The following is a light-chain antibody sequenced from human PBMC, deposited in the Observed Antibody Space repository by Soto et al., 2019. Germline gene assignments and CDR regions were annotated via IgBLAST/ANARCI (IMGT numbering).Light chain of an antibody. CDR3: QHYNSNPWT. CDR1: QNMDIR. V-gene: IGKV1-5*03. J-gene: IGKJ1*01. Sequence: IQMTQSPSTLSASVGDRVTTTCRASQNMDIRGAWYQQKPGKAPKLLIYKASSLESGVPARFSGSGSGTEFTLTISSLQPDDFATYYCQHYNSNPWTFGQGTKVEIK. CDR2: KAS.